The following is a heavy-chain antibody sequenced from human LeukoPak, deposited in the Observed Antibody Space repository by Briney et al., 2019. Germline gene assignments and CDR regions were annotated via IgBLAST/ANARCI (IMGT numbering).Heavy chain of an antibody. V-gene: IGHV3-74*01. CDR3: ARDRGGDDAFDL. D-gene: IGHD2-21*01. Sequence: GGSLRLSCAASGFTFSSHWMHWVRQAPGKGLEWLSRIVSDGSHTFYADSVKGRFTISRDNAKNTLSLQMNSLRVDDTAVYYCARDRGGDDAFDLWGHGTMVTVSP. CDR1: GFTFSSHW. J-gene: IGHJ3*01. CDR2: IVSDGSHT.